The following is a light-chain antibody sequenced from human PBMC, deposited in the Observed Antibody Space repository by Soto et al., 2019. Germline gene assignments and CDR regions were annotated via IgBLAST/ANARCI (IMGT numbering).Light chain of an antibody. Sequence: QSALTQPPSASGSPGQSVTISCTGTSTDVGDYKYVFWYQQHPGKAPKLLIYEVNERPSGFPDRFSGSKSGNTASLTVSGLQAEEEADYYCSSLAGGTLVFGGGTKLTVL. J-gene: IGLJ2*01. CDR3: SSLAGGTLV. V-gene: IGLV2-8*01. CDR2: EVN. CDR1: STDVGDYKY.